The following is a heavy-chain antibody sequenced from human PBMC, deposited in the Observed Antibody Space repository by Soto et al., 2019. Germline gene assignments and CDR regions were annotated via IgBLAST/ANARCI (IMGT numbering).Heavy chain of an antibody. V-gene: IGHV3-11*01. CDR1: GFTFSDYS. J-gene: IGHJ6*02. CDR3: ARGLSIHTYGMEV. CDR2: ITYSVSTI. Sequence: PVGSLRLSCAASGFTFSDYSMSWIRQAPGKGLEWVSYITYSVSTIYSADSVKGRFTISRDDAKNSLYLQMNSLRAEDTAVYYCARGLSIHTYGMEVWGQGTTVTVSS.